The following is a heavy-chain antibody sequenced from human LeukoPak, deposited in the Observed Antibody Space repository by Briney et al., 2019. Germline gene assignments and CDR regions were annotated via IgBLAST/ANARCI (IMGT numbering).Heavy chain of an antibody. CDR2: IIPIFGTA. V-gene: IGHV1-69*01. Sequence: LVKACCKASGGTFSSYAISWVRQAPGQGLEWLGGIIPIFGTANYAQKFQGRVTITADESTSTDYLELSSLRSEDTAVYYCAKASGWSNYFDYWGQGTLVTVSS. CDR3: AKASGWSNYFDY. D-gene: IGHD6-19*01. CDR1: GGTFSSYA. J-gene: IGHJ4*02.